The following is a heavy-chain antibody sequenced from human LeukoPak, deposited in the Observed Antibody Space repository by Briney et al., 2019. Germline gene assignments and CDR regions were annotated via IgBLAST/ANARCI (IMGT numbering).Heavy chain of an antibody. V-gene: IGHV3-30*02. CDR1: GFTFSNYA. CDR3: AKAIGYSSGWYYYYMDV. Sequence: GGSLRLSCAASGFTFSNYAMHWVRQAPGKGLEWVAYIRYDGSSAYYADFVKGRFTISRDNSKNTLYLQMHSLRAEDTAVYYCAKAIGYSSGWYYYYMDVWGKGTTVTVSS. CDR2: IRYDGSSA. J-gene: IGHJ6*03. D-gene: IGHD6-19*01.